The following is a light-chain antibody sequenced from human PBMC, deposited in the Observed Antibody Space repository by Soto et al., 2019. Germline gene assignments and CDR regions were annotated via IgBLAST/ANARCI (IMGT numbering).Light chain of an antibody. CDR2: GVS. Sequence: EIVMTQSPVTLSVSPGERATLSCRASQSVRNTYLAWYQQKPGQAPRLLISGVSTRAAGIPARFSGSGSGTEFTLTISSLQSEDFAVYYCQQYGDWQLTFGGGTKVEIK. V-gene: IGKV3-15*01. J-gene: IGKJ4*01. CDR3: QQYGDWQLT. CDR1: QSVRNTY.